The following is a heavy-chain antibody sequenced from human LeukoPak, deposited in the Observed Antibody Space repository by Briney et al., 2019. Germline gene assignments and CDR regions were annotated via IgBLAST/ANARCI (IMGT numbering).Heavy chain of an antibody. D-gene: IGHD3-9*01. J-gene: IGHJ6*03. V-gene: IGHV4-59*01. CDR2: IYYSGST. CDR1: GDSITTYY. Sequence: SETLSLTCTVSGDSITTYYWSWIRQPPGKGLEWIGYIYYSGSTNYNPSLKSRVTISVDTSKNQFSLKLSSVTAADTAVYYCARVYYDILTGSTYYYYYYYMDVWGKGTTVTVSS. CDR3: ARVYYDILTGSTYYYYYYYMDV.